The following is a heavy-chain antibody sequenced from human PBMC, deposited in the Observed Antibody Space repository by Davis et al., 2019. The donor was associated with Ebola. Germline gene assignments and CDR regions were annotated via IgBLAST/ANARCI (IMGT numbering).Heavy chain of an antibody. CDR1: GGSFSGYY. CDR2: INHSGST. D-gene: IGHD3-3*01. V-gene: IGHV4-34*01. CDR3: ARGQFLEWASPHY. Sequence: MPSETLSLTCAVYGGSFSGYYWSWIRQPPGKGLEWIGEINHSGSTNYNPSLKSRVTISVDTSKNQFSLKLSSVTAADTAVYYCARGQFLEWASPHYWGQGTLVTVSS. J-gene: IGHJ4*02.